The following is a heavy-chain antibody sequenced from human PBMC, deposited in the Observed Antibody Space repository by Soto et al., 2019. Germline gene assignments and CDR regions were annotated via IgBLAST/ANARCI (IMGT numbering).Heavy chain of an antibody. CDR2: IYFTGST. J-gene: IGHJ5*02. Sequence: PSETLSLTCTVSGGAVSSGAYYWSWIRQPPGKGLEWIGHIYFTGSTNYNPSLKSRVTMSLDTSRNQFPLELSSVTAADTAVYYCTRGPPRVQWFDPWGLGTLVTVSS. CDR1: GGAVSSGAYY. CDR3: TRGPPRVQWFDP. V-gene: IGHV4-61*08.